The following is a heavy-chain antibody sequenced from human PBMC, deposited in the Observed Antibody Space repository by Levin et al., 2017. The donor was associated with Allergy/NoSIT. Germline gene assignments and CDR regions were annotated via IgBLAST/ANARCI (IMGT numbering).Heavy chain of an antibody. CDR2: IYPGDSNT. J-gene: IGHJ3*02. CDR1: RYSFTDYW. Sequence: KVSCKGSRYSFTDYWIAWVRQMPGKGLEWMGIIYPGDSNTKYSPSFQGHVTISADNSITTAYLQWSSLKASDTAMYYCARQRMPNSGPGYDAFDIWGQGTMITVSS. D-gene: IGHD5-12*01. V-gene: IGHV5-51*01. CDR3: ARQRMPNSGPGYDAFDI.